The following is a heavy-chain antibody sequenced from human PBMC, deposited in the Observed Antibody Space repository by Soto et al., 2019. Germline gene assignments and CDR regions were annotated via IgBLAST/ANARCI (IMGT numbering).Heavy chain of an antibody. D-gene: IGHD6-19*01. Sequence: GWSMKLSCIASGVTLWIYAVGGVRQAPGKGLEWVSVISGSVGTTYYADSVKGRFTLSRDNSKNTLYLQMNNLRAEDTAVYYCAKDHLFSGWTSGGYFDYWGQGALVTVSS. CDR2: ISGSVGTT. J-gene: IGHJ4*02. CDR3: AKDHLFSGWTSGGYFDY. CDR1: GVTLWIYA. V-gene: IGHV3-23*01.